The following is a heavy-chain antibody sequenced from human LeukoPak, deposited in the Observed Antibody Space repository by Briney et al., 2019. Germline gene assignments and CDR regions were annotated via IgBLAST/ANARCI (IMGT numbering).Heavy chain of an antibody. CDR3: ARGASH. V-gene: IGHV3-7*01. CDR1: GFTFRNYW. J-gene: IGHJ4*02. D-gene: IGHD6-6*01. Sequence: PGGSLRLSCAVSGFTFRNYWMNWVRQAPGKGLEWVANIKDDGSDKYYVDSVRGRFTISRDNAKNFLYLQMRGLRVADTAVYCCARGASHWGQGTVVTVSS. CDR2: IKDDGSDK.